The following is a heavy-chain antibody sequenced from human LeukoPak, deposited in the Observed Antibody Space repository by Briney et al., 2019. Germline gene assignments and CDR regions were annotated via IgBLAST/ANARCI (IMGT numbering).Heavy chain of an antibody. J-gene: IGHJ4*02. Sequence: ETLSLTCAVYGGSFSGYYWNWIRRPPGKGLEWIGEINHSGSTNYNPSLKSRVTISVDTSKNQFSLKLSSVTAADTAVYYCARNTMVSETIDYWGQGTLVTVSS. V-gene: IGHV4-34*01. CDR1: GGSFSGYY. CDR2: INHSGST. CDR3: ARNTMVSETIDY. D-gene: IGHD3-10*01.